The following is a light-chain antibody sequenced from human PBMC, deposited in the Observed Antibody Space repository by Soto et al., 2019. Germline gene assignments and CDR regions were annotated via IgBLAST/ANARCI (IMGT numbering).Light chain of an antibody. Sequence: DIVMTQSPDSLAVSLGERAAFNCKSSQSVLSTSNNKNYLGWYQQKSGQPPKLLIYWASTRESGVADRFSGSGSGTDFTLTISSLQAEDVATYYCQHYYSIPWTFGQGTRVEIK. CDR3: QHYYSIPWT. V-gene: IGKV4-1*01. J-gene: IGKJ1*01. CDR1: QSVLSTSNNKNY. CDR2: WAS.